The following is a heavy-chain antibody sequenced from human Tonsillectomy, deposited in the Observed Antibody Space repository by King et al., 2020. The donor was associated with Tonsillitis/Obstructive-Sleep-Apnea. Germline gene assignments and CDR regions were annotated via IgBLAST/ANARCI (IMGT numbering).Heavy chain of an antibody. J-gene: IGHJ6*02. V-gene: IGHV3-23*04. CDR3: AKFATVSSGGGYYAMDV. CDR2: ISGSGAST. D-gene: IGHD4-11*01. CDR1: GLTFSSYA. Sequence: QLVKSGGGSVQPGGSLRLSCAASGLTFSSYAMNWVRQAPGKGLEWVSGISGSGASTNYADSVKGRFTISRDNSKNTLYLQMNSLRAEDTAVYYCAKFATVSSGGGYYAMDVWGQGTTVTVSS.